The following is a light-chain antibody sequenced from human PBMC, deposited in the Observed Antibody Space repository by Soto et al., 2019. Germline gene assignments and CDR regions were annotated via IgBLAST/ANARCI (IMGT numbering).Light chain of an antibody. Sequence: LTQPRSVSGSPGQSVTISCTGSNSDVGAYKFVSWLQHNPGEAPKVMIYDVTQRPSGVPDRFSGTKSGNTASLTISGLQAEDEADYYCCSYAGSYTWVFGSGTKVTVL. CDR1: NSDVGAYKF. V-gene: IGLV2-11*01. CDR2: DVT. J-gene: IGLJ1*01. CDR3: CSYAGSYTWV.